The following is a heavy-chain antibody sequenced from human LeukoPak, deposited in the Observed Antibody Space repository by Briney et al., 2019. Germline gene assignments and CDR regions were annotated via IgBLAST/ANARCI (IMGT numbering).Heavy chain of an antibody. CDR1: GFTLRSYW. CDR2: IKQDGSEK. CDR3: ASFTIFGPYYYYYYMDV. D-gene: IGHD3-3*01. J-gene: IGHJ6*03. V-gene: IGHV3-7*01. Sequence: GSLRLSCAASGFTLRSYWMSWVRQAPGKGLEGVANIKQDGSEKYYVDSVKGRFTISRDNAKNSLYLQMNGLRAEDTAVYYCASFTIFGPYYYYYYMDVWGKGTTVTVSS.